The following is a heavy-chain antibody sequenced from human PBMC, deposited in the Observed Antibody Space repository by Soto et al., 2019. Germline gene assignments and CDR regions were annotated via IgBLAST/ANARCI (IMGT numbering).Heavy chain of an antibody. CDR2: IDYSGST. V-gene: IGHV4-30-4*01. J-gene: IGHJ4*02. Sequence: QVQLQESGPGLVKPSQTLSLTCTVSGGSISSGDYYWSWIRQPPGKGLEWIGYIDYSGSTYYNPSPQSRVTLSVDTSKNQFSLKLSSVTAAEPGVYYCARGGRTIFGRYFDYWGQGTLVTVSS. CDR3: ARGGRTIFGRYFDY. CDR1: GGSISSGDYY. D-gene: IGHD3-3*01.